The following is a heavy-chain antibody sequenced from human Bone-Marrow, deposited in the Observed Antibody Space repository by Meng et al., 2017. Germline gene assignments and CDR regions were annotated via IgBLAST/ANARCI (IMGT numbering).Heavy chain of an antibody. Sequence: QVQVQESGPGLVKPSGTLSLTCAVSGGSIISINWWTWVRQPPGKGLEWIGEIFHTGNTNFHPSLKSRVTISVDKSKNQFSLKLNSVTAADTAVYYCARVDWSGGNPIDSWGQGTLVTVSS. CDR1: GGSIISINW. D-gene: IGHD3-10*01. CDR2: IFHTGNT. V-gene: IGHV4-4*02. CDR3: ARVDWSGGNPIDS. J-gene: IGHJ4*02.